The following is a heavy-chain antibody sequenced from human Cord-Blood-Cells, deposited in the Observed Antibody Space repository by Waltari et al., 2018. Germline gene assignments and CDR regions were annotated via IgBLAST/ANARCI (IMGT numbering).Heavy chain of an antibody. V-gene: IGHV4-59*01. CDR3: ARGRAVPGHWYFDL. CDR2: IYYSGST. D-gene: IGHD1-26*01. Sequence: QVQLQESGPGLVKPSETLSLTCTVSGGSISSYYWSWIWQPPGKGLEWIGYIYYSGSTNYNPSLKSRVTISVDTSKNQFSLKLSSVTAADTAVYYCARGRAVPGHWYFDLWGRGTLVTVPS. J-gene: IGHJ2*01. CDR1: GGSISSYY.